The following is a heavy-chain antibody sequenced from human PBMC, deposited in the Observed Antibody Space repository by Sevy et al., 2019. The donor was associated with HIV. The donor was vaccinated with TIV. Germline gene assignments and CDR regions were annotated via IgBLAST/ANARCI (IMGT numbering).Heavy chain of an antibody. CDR1: GYSFTSYW. V-gene: IGHV5-51*01. J-gene: IGHJ4*02. CDR3: ARRRETSSWIFDY. CDR2: IYPGDSDT. Sequence: GESLKISCKGSGYSFTSYWNGWVRQMPGKGLEWMGIIYPGDSDTRYSPSFQGQVTISADKSISTAYLQWSSLKASDTAMYYCARRRETSSWIFDYWGQGTLVTVSS. D-gene: IGHD6-13*01.